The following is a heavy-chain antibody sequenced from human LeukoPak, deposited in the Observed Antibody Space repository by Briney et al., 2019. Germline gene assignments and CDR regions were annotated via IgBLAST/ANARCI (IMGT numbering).Heavy chain of an antibody. V-gene: IGHV5-51*01. CDR2: IYPGDSDT. D-gene: IGHD3-10*01. J-gene: IGHJ4*02. CDR1: GYSFTSYW. CDR3: ARLGSGLLWFGEPPTCFDY. Sequence: GESLKISCKGSGYSFTSYWIGWVRQMPGKGLEWMGIIYPGDSDTRYCPSFQGQVTISADKSISTAYLQWSSLKASDTAMYYCARLGSGLLWFGEPPTCFDYWGQGTLVTVSS.